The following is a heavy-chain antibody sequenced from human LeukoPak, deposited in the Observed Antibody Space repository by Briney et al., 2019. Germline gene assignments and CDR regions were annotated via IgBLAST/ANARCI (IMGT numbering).Heavy chain of an antibody. V-gene: IGHV3-53*01. CDR3: ARIPIVTITSGGY. CDR1: GFTVSSNY. Sequence: GGSLRLSCAASGFTVSSNYMSWVRRAPGKGLDWVSVIYSSGDTYYADSVKGRFTISRDNSKNTLYLQMNSLRAEDTAVYYCARIPIVTITSGGYWGQGTLVTVSS. J-gene: IGHJ1*01. CDR2: IYSSGDT. D-gene: IGHD5-12*01.